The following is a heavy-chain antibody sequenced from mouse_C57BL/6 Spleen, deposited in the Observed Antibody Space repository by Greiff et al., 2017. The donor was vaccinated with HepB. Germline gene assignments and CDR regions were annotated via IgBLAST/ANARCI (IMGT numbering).Heavy chain of an antibody. CDR3: ASGRFAY. V-gene: IGHV2-6*01. CDR2: IWGVGST. CDR1: GFSFTSYG. Sequence: VKLMESGPGLVAPSQRLSITCTVSGFSFTSYGVDWVRQSPGKGLEWLGVIWGVGSTNYNSALKSRLSISKDNSKSQVFLKMNSVQTDDTAMYYCASGRFAYWGQGTLVTVSA. J-gene: IGHJ3*01.